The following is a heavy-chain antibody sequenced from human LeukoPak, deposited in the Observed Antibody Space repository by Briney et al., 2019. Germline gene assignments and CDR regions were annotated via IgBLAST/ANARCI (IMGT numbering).Heavy chain of an antibody. J-gene: IGHJ5*02. CDR1: GGSISSSSYY. CDR2: IYHSGST. V-gene: IGHV4-39*06. Sequence: PSETLSLTCTVSGGSISSSSYYWGWIRQPPGKGLEWIGSIYHSGSTNYNPSLNSRVTISVDTSKSQFPLNLSSVTAADTAVYYCARHPTNYDYVWGSYRPQPRFDPWGQGTLVTVSS. D-gene: IGHD3-16*02. CDR3: ARHPTNYDYVWGSYRPQPRFDP.